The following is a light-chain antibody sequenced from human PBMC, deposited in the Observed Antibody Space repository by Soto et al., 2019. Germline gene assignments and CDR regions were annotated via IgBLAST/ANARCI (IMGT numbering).Light chain of an antibody. CDR3: QQYSSYWWT. CDR2: KAS. V-gene: IGKV1-5*03. Sequence: DIQTTQSPSTLSTSVGDRVTITCRASHNISSWLSWYQQKPGKAPNLLIYKASSLDSGVPSRFSGSGSGTEFTLTISSLQPDDFATYFCQQYSSYWWTFGQGTKVDIK. CDR1: HNISSW. J-gene: IGKJ1*01.